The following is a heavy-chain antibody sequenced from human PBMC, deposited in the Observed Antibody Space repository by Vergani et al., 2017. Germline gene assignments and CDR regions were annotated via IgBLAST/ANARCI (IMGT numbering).Heavy chain of an antibody. D-gene: IGHD1-1*01. CDR3: ATKSCGTPGCQIGYFRE. CDR2: IQFDGSNQ. Sequence: QVQLVESGGGVVQRGGSLRLSCATSGCTLSNYDMQWIRQGPGKGLEFVAFIQFDGSNQYYADSVKGRFTLSRDFSKNTLYLQMNSLRTEDTAVYYCATKSCGTPGCQIGYFREWGQGTLVTVSS. CDR1: GCTLSNYD. V-gene: IGHV3-30*02. J-gene: IGHJ1*01.